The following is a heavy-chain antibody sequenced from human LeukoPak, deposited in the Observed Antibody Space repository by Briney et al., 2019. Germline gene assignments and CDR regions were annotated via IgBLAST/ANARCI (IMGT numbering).Heavy chain of an antibody. V-gene: IGHV3-30*02. D-gene: IGHD6-19*01. J-gene: IGHJ4*02. CDR2: IRYDGSDE. CDR1: GFTFSNYG. Sequence: GGSLRLSCAASGFTFSNYGIHWVRQAPGKGLEGVAFIRYDGSDEYYAESVKGRFTISRDNSKNTLHLQMNSLRDEDRAVYYCAKSIAVASLGGGRIFDYWGQGTLVTVSS. CDR3: AKSIAVASLGGGRIFDY.